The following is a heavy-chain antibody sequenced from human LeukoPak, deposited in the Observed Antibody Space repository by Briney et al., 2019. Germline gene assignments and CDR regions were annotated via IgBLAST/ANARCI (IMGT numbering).Heavy chain of an antibody. Sequence: PSETLSLTCTVSGGSISTYYWSWIRLPPGRGLEWIGYIYYSGSTNYNPSLKSRVTISVDTSKNQFSLKLSSVTAADTAVYYCATSRYSSSWYPNYWGQGTLVTVSS. CDR2: IYYSGST. J-gene: IGHJ4*02. V-gene: IGHV4-59*01. D-gene: IGHD6-13*01. CDR3: ATSRYSSSWYPNY. CDR1: GGSISTYY.